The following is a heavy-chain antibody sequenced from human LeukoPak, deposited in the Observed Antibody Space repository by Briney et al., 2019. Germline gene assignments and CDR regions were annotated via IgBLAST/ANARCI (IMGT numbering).Heavy chain of an antibody. V-gene: IGHV2-5*02. Sequence: ESGPTPLKPTPTLTLTCTFSGFSLSTGGVGVGWIRQPPGKALEWLALIYWDDDKRYSPSLKSRLTITKDNSKNQVVLTMTNMDPVDTATYYCAHRLGGGWYFDYWGQGTLVTVSS. D-gene: IGHD6-19*01. J-gene: IGHJ4*02. CDR2: IYWDDDK. CDR3: AHRLGGGWYFDY. CDR1: GFSLSTGGVG.